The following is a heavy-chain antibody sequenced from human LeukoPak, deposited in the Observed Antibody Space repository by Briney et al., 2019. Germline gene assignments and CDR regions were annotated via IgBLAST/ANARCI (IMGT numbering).Heavy chain of an antibody. CDR3: ARESCSSTSCYAVLAY. CDR1: GFTFSSYS. Sequence: GGSLRLSCAASGFTFSSYSMNWVRQAPGKGLEWVSFISSSSSTIYYADSVKGRFTISRDNAKNSLYLQMNSLRAEDTAVYYCARESCSSTSCYAVLAYWGQGTLVTVSS. CDR2: ISSSSSTI. D-gene: IGHD2-2*01. J-gene: IGHJ4*02. V-gene: IGHV3-48*04.